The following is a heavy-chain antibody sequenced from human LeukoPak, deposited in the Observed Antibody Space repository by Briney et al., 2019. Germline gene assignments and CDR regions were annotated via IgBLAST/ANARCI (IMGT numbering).Heavy chain of an antibody. V-gene: IGHV4-31*03. D-gene: IGHD6-13*01. J-gene: IGHJ4*02. CDR3: ARRPRAAAGTGLFGY. CDR2: IYYSGST. CDR1: GGSISSGGYY. Sequence: PSETLSLTCTVSGGSISSGGYYWSWIRQHPGKGLEWIGYIYYSGSTYYNPSLKSRVTISVDTSKNQFSLKLSSVTAADTAVYYCARRPRAAAGTGLFGYWGQGTLVTVSS.